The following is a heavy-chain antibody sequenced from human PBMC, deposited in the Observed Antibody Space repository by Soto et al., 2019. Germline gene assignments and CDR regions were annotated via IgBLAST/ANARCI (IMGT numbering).Heavy chain of an antibody. CDR2: IYYSGST. CDR3: AAATVNTISLDY. CDR1: GVSISSDNYY. J-gene: IGHJ4*02. Sequence: QVQLQESGPGLVKPSQTLSLTCTVSGVSISSDNYYWSWIRQHPGKGLEWIGYIYYSGSTYYNPSRKSPVTISVDTSKSQFSLKLTSVTAADTAFYDCAAATVNTISLDYWGQGTLVTVSS. V-gene: IGHV4-31*01. D-gene: IGHD4-17*01.